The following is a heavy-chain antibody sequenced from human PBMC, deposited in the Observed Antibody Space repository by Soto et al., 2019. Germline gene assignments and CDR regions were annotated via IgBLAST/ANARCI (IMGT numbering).Heavy chain of an antibody. D-gene: IGHD3-9*01. CDR1: GYTFTSYG. V-gene: IGHV1-18*01. J-gene: IGHJ4*02. Sequence: GASEKVSCKASGYTFTSYGISWVRQAPGQGLEWMGWISAYNGNTNYAQKLQGRVTMTTDTSTSTAYMELRSLRSDDTAVYYCARHDPYYDILTGYADYWGQGTLVTVSS. CDR2: ISAYNGNT. CDR3: ARHDPYYDILTGYADY.